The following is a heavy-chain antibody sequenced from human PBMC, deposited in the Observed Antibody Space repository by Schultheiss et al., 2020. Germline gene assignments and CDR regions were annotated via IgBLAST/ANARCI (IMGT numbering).Heavy chain of an antibody. CDR1: GGSISSISYY. J-gene: IGHJ4*02. V-gene: IGHV4-39*07. CDR3: ARAAAAGTWYFDY. CDR2: INHSGST. Sequence: SQTLSLTCTVSGGSISSISYYWSWIRQPPGKGLEWIGEINHSGSTNYNPSLKSRVTISVDTSKNQFSLKLSSVTAADTAVYYCARAAAAGTWYFDYWGQGTLVTVSS. D-gene: IGHD6-13*01.